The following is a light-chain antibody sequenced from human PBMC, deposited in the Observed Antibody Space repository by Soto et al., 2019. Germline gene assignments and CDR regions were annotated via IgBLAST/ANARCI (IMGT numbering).Light chain of an antibody. CDR2: DAS. V-gene: IGKV3-11*01. CDR1: QSISAY. CDR3: HQFNKWPPST. Sequence: ELVLTQSPSTLSLSRWERATLSCRARQSISAYLAWYQNKHGPAPRLLIFDASNRATSIPARFSGSGSGTDFTLTISSLQYEDVSVYYCHQFNKWPPSTFGQGTKVDIK. J-gene: IGKJ1*01.